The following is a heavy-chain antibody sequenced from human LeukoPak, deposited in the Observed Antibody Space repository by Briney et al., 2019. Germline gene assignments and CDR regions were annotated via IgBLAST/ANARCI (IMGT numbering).Heavy chain of an antibody. Sequence: PSETLSLTCAVYGGSFSGYYWSWIRQPPGKGLEWIGEINHSGSTNYNPSLKSRVTISVDTSKNQFSLKLSSVTAADTAVYYCARLKNTAMVTGDAFDIWGQGTMVTVSS. CDR1: GGSFSGYY. J-gene: IGHJ3*02. D-gene: IGHD5-18*01. V-gene: IGHV4-34*01. CDR2: INHSGST. CDR3: ARLKNTAMVTGDAFDI.